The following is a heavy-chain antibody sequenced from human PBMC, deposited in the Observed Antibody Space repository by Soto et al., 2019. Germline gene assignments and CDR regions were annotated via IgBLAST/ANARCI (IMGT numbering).Heavy chain of an antibody. J-gene: IGHJ3*02. V-gene: IGHV3-9*01. D-gene: IGHD1-7*01. CDR2: ISWNSGSI. Sequence: GGSLRLSCAASGFTFDDYAMHWVRQAPGKGLEWVSGISWNSGSIGYADSVKGRFTISRDNAKNSLYLQMNSLRAEDTALYYYAKDIELRRTTDAFDIWGQGTMVTVSS. CDR1: GFTFDDYA. CDR3: AKDIELRRTTDAFDI.